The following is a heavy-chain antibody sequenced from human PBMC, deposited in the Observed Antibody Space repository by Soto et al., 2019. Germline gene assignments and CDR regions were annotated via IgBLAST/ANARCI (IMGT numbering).Heavy chain of an antibody. D-gene: IGHD3-10*01. Sequence: EVQLLESGGGLVQPGGSLRLSCAASGFTFSSYAMSWVRQAPGKRLEWVSAISGSGGSTYYADSVKGRFTISRDNSKNTLYLQMNSLRAEDTAVYYCAKDPIRSGNYWDWGQGTLVTVSS. CDR1: GFTFSSYA. CDR2: ISGSGGST. V-gene: IGHV3-23*01. J-gene: IGHJ4*02. CDR3: AKDPIRSGNYWD.